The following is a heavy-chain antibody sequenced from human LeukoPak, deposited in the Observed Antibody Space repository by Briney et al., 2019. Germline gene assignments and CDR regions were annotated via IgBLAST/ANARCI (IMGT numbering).Heavy chain of an antibody. V-gene: IGHV4-4*09. CDR2: IHASGPT. Sequence: SETLSLTCTVSGGSISTYYWSWIRRPPGKGLEWIAYIHASGPTNYNPSLKSRITISVDTSKNQFSLKLSSVTAADTAVFYCARHDAGIAARPFDNWGQGTLVTVSS. CDR3: ARHDAGIAARPFDN. CDR1: GGSISTYY. D-gene: IGHD6-6*01. J-gene: IGHJ4*02.